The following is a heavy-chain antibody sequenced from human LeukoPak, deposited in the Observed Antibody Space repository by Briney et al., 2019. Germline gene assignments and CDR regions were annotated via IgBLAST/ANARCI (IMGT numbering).Heavy chain of an antibody. V-gene: IGHV1-2*02. D-gene: IGHD4-17*01. J-gene: IGHJ5*02. CDR3: ARARPPTTVTTRGNWFDP. Sequence: ASVKVSCKASGYTFTGYYMHWVRQAPGQGLEWMGWINPNSGGTNYAQKFQGRVTMTRDTSISTAYMELSRLRSDDTAVYYCARARPPTTVTTRGNWFDPWGQGTLVTVSS. CDR2: INPNSGGT. CDR1: GYTFTGYY.